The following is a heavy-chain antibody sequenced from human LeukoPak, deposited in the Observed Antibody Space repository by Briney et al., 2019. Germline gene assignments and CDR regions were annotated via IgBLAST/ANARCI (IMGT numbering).Heavy chain of an antibody. CDR1: GFTFSNYW. D-gene: IGHD3-9*01. Sequence: GGSLRLSCAASGFTFSNYWLNWVRQAPGKGLEWVANIKEDGSEKYYVDSVKGRFTISRDDAKNSLFLQMNSLRAEDTAVYYCSKWGDYDVLTGYYDSDFWGQGTLVTVSA. J-gene: IGHJ4*02. CDR2: IKEDGSEK. V-gene: IGHV3-7*03. CDR3: SKWGDYDVLTGYYDSDF.